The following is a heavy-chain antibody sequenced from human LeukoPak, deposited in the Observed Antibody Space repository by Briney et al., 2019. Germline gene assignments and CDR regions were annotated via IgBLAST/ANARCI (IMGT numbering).Heavy chain of an antibody. CDR2: TNSDGSST. J-gene: IGHJ4*02. CDR1: GFSFSSYW. D-gene: IGHD6-13*01. Sequence: GESLRLSCAASGFSFSSYWMHWVRQAPGKGLVWVSRTNSDGSSTSYADSVKGRFTISRDNAKNTLYLHLNSLKAEDTAVYYCATLAAAGPFDYWGQGTLVTVSS. V-gene: IGHV3-74*01. CDR3: ATLAAAGPFDY.